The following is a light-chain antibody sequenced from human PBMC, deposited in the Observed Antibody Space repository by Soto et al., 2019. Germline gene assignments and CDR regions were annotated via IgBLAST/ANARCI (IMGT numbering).Light chain of an antibody. CDR1: RSNIGRNY. J-gene: IGLJ2*01. CDR2: RNN. V-gene: IGLV1-47*01. Sequence: QSVLTQPPSVSGTPGQRVTISCSGSRSNIGRNYVYWYQQFPGTAPKLLIYRNNQRPSGVPDRFSGSKSGTSASLAISGLRSEDEADYYCSAWDDSLRGVIFGGGTKLTVL. CDR3: SAWDDSLRGVI.